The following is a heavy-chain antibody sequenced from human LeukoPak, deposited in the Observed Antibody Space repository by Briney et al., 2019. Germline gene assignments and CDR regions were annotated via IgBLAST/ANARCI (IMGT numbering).Heavy chain of an antibody. Sequence: PGGSLRLSCAASGFTFSSYAMSWVRQAPGKGLEWVSAISGSGGSTYYADSVKGRFTISRDNSKNTLYLQMNSLRDEDTAVYYCAKDTDSSGYYDYWGQGTLVTVSS. D-gene: IGHD3-22*01. J-gene: IGHJ4*02. V-gene: IGHV3-23*01. CDR2: ISGSGGST. CDR3: AKDTDSSGYYDY. CDR1: GFTFSSYA.